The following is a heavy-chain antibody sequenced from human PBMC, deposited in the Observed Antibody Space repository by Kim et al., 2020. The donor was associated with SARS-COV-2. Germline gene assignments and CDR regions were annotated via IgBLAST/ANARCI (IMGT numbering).Heavy chain of an antibody. CDR2: INAGNGNT. D-gene: IGHD3-10*01. CDR3: ARDPASRITMVRGVYWFDP. J-gene: IGHJ5*02. CDR1: GYTFTSYA. V-gene: IGHV1-3*01. Sequence: ASVKVSCKASGYTFTSYAMHWVRQAPGQRLEWMGWINAGNGNTKYSQKFQGRVTITRDTSASTAYMELSSLRSEDTAVYYCARDPASRITMVRGVYWFDPWGQGTLVTVSS.